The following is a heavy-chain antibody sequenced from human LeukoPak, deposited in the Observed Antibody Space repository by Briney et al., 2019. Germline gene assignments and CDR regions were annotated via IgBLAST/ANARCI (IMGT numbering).Heavy chain of an antibody. V-gene: IGHV3-49*04. J-gene: IGHJ4*02. Sequence: PGGSLRDSCTVSGFTFGDYGMSWVRQAPGKGLEWVGFIRSEVYGGTSEYAASVRGRFIISRDDSKSIAYLQMNSLKTEDTALYYCTRDAGAEMGAIMDNWGQGTLVTVSS. CDR3: TRDAGAEMGAIMDN. D-gene: IGHD5-24*01. CDR2: IRSEVYGGTS. CDR1: GFTFGDYG.